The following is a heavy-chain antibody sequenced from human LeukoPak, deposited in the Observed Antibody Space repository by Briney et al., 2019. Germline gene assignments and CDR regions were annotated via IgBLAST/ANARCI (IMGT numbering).Heavy chain of an antibody. V-gene: IGHV3-9*03. D-gene: IGHD6-6*01. CDR2: ISWNSGSI. CDR1: GFTFDDYA. J-gene: IGHJ4*02. CDR3: AKDIAARPGYYFDY. Sequence: ALRLSCAASGFTFDDYAMHWVRQAPGKGLEWVSGISWNSGSIGYADSVKGRFTISRDNARNSLYLQMNSLRAEDMALYYCAKDIAARPGYYFDYWGQGTLVTVSS.